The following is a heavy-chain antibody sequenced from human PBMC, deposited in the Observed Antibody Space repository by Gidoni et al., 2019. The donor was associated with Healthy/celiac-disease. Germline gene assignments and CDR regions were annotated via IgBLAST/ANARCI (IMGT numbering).Heavy chain of an antibody. CDR2: ISGSGGSG. CDR1: GLIFSSDA. J-gene: IGHJ3*02. CDR3: AKLIFGVPGVAFDI. D-gene: IGHD3-3*01. V-gene: IGHV3-23*01. Sequence: VQLLESGGGLVQPGGPLRLFCAASGLIFSSDAMSWVRQAPGKGLEWVSAISGSGGSGYYADSVKGRFTISRDNSKNTLYLQMNSLRAEDTAVYYCAKLIFGVPGVAFDIWGQGTMVTVSS.